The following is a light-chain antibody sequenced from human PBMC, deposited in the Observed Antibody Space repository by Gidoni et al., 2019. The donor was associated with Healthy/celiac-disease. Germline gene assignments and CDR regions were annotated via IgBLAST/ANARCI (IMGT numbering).Light chain of an antibody. Sequence: EIVLTQSPATLSLSPGERATLSCRARQSVSSYLAWYQQKPGKAPRLLIYDASNRATGIPARFSGSGSGTDFTRTISSLEPEDFAVYYCHQGSNWAGEGFGQGTKLEIK. V-gene: IGKV3-11*01. CDR2: DAS. J-gene: IGKJ2*03. CDR1: QSVSSY. CDR3: HQGSNWAGEG.